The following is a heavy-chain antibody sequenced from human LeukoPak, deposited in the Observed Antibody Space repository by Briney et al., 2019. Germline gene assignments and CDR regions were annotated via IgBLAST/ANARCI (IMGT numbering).Heavy chain of an antibody. V-gene: IGHV3-23*03. CDR2: IYSGGRT. Sequence: PGGSLRLSCAASGFTFSSYAMSWVRQAPGKGLEWVSVIYSGGRTYYADSVKGRFTISRDNSKNTLYVQMKSLRAEDTAVYYCAKDFVVVPGNVNYFDYWGQGTLVTVSS. D-gene: IGHD2-21*02. CDR1: GFTFSSYA. CDR3: AKDFVVVPGNVNYFDY. J-gene: IGHJ4*02.